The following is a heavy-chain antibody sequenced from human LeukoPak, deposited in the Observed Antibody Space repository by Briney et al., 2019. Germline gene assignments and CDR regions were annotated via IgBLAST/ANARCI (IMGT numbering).Heavy chain of an antibody. CDR1: GFTFSSYS. J-gene: IGHJ4*02. D-gene: IGHD3-22*01. V-gene: IGHV3-21*01. CDR3: AREVDREGYFDY. CDR2: ISSSSSYI. Sequence: GGSLRLSCAASGFTFSSYSMNWVRQAPGKGLEWVSYISSSSSYIYYADSVKGRFTISRDNAKNSLYLQMNSLRAEDTAVYYCAREVDREGYFDYWGQGTLVTVSS.